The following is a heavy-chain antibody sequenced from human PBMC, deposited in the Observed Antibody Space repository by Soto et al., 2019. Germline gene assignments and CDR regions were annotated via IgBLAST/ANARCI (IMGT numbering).Heavy chain of an antibody. CDR3: AKFWHSYTSNYFYGLDV. CDR2: IYPGDSDT. Sequence: GESLKISCKTSGYTFTTNWIGWVRQMPGKGLEWMGIIYPGDSDTRYSPSFRGQVTISADRSINTAYLQWSSLKASDTAIYYCAKFWHSYTSNYFYGLDVWGQGTTVTVSS. CDR1: GYTFTTNW. J-gene: IGHJ6*02. V-gene: IGHV5-51*01. D-gene: IGHD3-16*01.